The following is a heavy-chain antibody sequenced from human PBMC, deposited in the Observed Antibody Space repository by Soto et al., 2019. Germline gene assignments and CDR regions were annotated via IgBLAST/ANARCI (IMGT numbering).Heavy chain of an antibody. D-gene: IGHD4-4*01. CDR3: ASLYSTSY. J-gene: IGHJ4*02. Sequence: EVQLVESGGGLVKPGGSLRLSCAASGFTFSSYSMNWVRQAPGKGLEWVSSISSSSSYIYYADSVKGRFTIARDNAKNSLYLQIYSLRSEDTAVYYCASLYSTSYWGQGTLVTVSS. V-gene: IGHV3-21*01. CDR2: ISSSSSYI. CDR1: GFTFSSYS.